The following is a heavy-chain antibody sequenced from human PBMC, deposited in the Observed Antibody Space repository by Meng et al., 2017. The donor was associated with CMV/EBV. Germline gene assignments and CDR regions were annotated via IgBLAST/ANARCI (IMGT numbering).Heavy chain of an antibody. D-gene: IGHD6-19*01. Sequence: ISCAASGFTFNSYAMHWVRQAPGKGLDWVALISYDARNKYYADSVKGRFTISRDNSKNTLYLQMNSLRAEDTAVYYCAREKGWGADTTSFDYWGQGTLVTVSS. V-gene: IGHV3-30*04. J-gene: IGHJ4*02. CDR1: GFTFNSYA. CDR2: ISYDARNK. CDR3: AREKGWGADTTSFDY.